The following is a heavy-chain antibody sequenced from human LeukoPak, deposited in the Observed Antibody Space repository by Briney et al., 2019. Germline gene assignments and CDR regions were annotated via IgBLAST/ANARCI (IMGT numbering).Heavy chain of an antibody. V-gene: IGHV3-7*01. J-gene: IGHJ3*02. Sequence: GGSLRLPCAAAGFTFSNYWMAWVRQAPREGLEWVANIRGDGSREYYLDSVKGRFTVSRDKAKNSLYLQMNSVTADDTAVYYCVRDANSHDSINYYAVLDIWGQGTMVTVSS. D-gene: IGHD3-10*01. CDR3: VRDANSHDSINYYAVLDI. CDR1: GFTFSNYW. CDR2: IRGDGSRE.